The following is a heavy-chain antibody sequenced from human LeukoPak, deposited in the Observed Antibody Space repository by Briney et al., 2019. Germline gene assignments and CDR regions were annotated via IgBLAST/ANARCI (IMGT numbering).Heavy chain of an antibody. V-gene: IGHV3-7*01. Sequence: GGSLRLSCATSGFIFSNYWMSWVRQAPGKGLEWVANIKQDGSETYYVDSVKGRFTISRDDAKNSLYLQMNSLRAEDTAVYYCSRDRHCIGSTCYGLWGQGTRVTVSS. CDR2: IKQDGSET. J-gene: IGHJ4*02. CDR1: GFIFSNYW. D-gene: IGHD2-2*01. CDR3: SRDRHCIGSTCYGL.